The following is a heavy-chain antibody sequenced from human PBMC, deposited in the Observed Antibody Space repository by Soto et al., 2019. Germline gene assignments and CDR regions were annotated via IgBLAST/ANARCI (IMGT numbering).Heavy chain of an antibody. V-gene: IGHV4-59*01. D-gene: IGHD6-13*01. CDR1: GGSISSYY. CDR3: ARRNSDTSYSSSWYPYYYYGMDV. Sequence: TSETLSLTCTVSGGSISSYYWSWIRQPPGKGLEWIGYIYYSGSTNYNPSLKSRVTISVDTSKNQFSLKLSSVTAADTAVYYCARRNSDTSYSSSWYPYYYYGMDVWGQGTTVTVSS. J-gene: IGHJ6*02. CDR2: IYYSGST.